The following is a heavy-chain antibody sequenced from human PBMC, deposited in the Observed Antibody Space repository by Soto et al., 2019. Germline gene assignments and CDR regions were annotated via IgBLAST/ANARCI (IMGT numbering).Heavy chain of an antibody. Sequence: EVQLVESGGGLVKPGGSLRLSCAASGFTFSSYSMNWVRQAPGKGLEWVSSISSSSSYIYYADSVKGRFTISRDNAKNSLYLQMNSLRAEDTAVYYCAREDKQEGYYYYGMDVWGQGTTVTVSS. D-gene: IGHD2-15*01. CDR2: ISSSSSYI. V-gene: IGHV3-21*01. CDR3: AREDKQEGYYYYGMDV. CDR1: GFTFSSYS. J-gene: IGHJ6*02.